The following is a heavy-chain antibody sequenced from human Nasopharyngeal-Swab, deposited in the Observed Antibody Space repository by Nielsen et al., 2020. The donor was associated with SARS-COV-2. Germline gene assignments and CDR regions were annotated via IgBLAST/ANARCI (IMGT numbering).Heavy chain of an antibody. J-gene: IGHJ4*02. CDR1: GGSFSGYY. D-gene: IGHD3-22*01. CDR2: ISRSGRT. CDR3: ARQGVPIRGWFKDYDRTAYEY. Sequence: SETLSLTCAVYGGSFSGYYWSWIRQSPGKGLEWIGEISRSGRTNYNPSLNSRVTISLDTSKHQFSLKVTSVTAADTAVHYCARQGVPIRGWFKDYDRTAYEYWGQGTLVTVSS. V-gene: IGHV4-34*01.